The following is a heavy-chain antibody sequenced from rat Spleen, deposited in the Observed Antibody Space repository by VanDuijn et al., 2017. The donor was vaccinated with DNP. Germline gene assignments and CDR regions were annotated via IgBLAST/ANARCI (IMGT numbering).Heavy chain of an antibody. D-gene: IGHD1-4*01. CDR1: GFTFSNFY. V-gene: IGHV5S11*01. CDR3: ATPGGTYAY. J-gene: IGHJ3*01. CDR2: ISPDGGNT. Sequence: EVQLVESGGGLVQPGRSMKLSCAASGFTFSNFYLAWVRQAPTEGLEWVAAISPDGGNTYFRDSVKGRFTISRDNARGTLYLQMDSLRSEETATYYCATPGGTYAYWGQGTLVTVSS.